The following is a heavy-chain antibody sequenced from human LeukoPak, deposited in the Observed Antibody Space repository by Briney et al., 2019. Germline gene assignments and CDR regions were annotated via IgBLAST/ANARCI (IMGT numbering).Heavy chain of an antibody. Sequence: PGGSLRLSCAASGFTLSSYGIHWVRHAPGRGLEWVAVISYDGSHEYYADSVKGRFTISRDNSKNTLYLQMNDLRAEDTAVYYCAKGVAFDYWGQGTLVTVSS. CDR3: AKGVAFDY. CDR2: ISYDGSHE. CDR1: GFTLSSYG. V-gene: IGHV3-30*18. J-gene: IGHJ4*02. D-gene: IGHD5-12*01.